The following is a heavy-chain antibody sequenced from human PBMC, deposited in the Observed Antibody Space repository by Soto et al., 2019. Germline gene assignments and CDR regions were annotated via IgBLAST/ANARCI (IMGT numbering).Heavy chain of an antibody. CDR2: IWSDGSRQ. Sequence: QVQLVESGGGVVQPGTSLRLSCAASRLTFSIYDMHWVRQAPGKGLEWVALIWSDGSRQYYGDSVTGRFTITRDNSKSTLYLQMNSLRVEDTAVYYCAGEPKGGAYDMDVWGQGTTVTVSS. V-gene: IGHV3-33*01. J-gene: IGHJ6*02. D-gene: IGHD3-16*01. CDR1: RLTFSIYD. CDR3: AGEPKGGAYDMDV.